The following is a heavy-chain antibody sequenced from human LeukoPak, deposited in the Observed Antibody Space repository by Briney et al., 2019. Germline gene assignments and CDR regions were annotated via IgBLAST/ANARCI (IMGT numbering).Heavy chain of an antibody. V-gene: IGHV3-33*01. CDR1: GFSFSNHG. CDR3: ARDSYQDYNGRFDP. Sequence: GGSLRLSCAASGFSFSNHGMHWVRQAPGKRLEWVAVIWDDGNNRRYANSVNGRFTISRDNSENTLYLQMNGLIAEDTAMYYCARDSYQDYNGRFDPWGQGTLVIVSS. CDR2: IWDDGNNR. J-gene: IGHJ5*02. D-gene: IGHD3-10*01.